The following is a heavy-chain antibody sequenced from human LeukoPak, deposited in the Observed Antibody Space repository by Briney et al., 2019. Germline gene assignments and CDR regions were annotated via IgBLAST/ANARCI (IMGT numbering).Heavy chain of an antibody. CDR1: GGSISSGGYY. Sequence: PSETLSLTCTVSGGSISSGGYYWSWIRQHPGKGLEWIGYIYYSGSTYYNPSLKSRVTISVDTSKNQFSLKLSSVTAADTAVYYCARDQTVGITMVRGDKKSYGVDVWGQGTTVTVSS. CDR2: IYYSGST. CDR3: ARDQTVGITMVRGDKKSYGVDV. V-gene: IGHV4-31*03. J-gene: IGHJ6*02. D-gene: IGHD3-10*01.